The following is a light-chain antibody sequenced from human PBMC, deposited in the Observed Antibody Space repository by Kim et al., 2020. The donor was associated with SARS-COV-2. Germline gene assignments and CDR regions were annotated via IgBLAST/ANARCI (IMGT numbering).Light chain of an antibody. V-gene: IGKV3-15*01. CDR3: QQYNNWPRT. Sequence: EIVMTQSPATLSLSPGERGTLSCRASQSVGSNLAGYQQKPGQAPRLLIYGASTRATGIPARFSGSGSGAEFTLTIGSLQSEDFAVYYCQQYNNWPRTFGQGTKVDIK. J-gene: IGKJ1*01. CDR1: QSVGSN. CDR2: GAS.